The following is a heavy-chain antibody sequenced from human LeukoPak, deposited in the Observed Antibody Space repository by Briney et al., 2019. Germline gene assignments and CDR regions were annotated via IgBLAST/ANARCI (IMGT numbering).Heavy chain of an antibody. CDR2: ISVSGDST. CDR3: AKVFFMDY. CDR1: GFTFSSFG. D-gene: IGHD2-8*01. J-gene: IGHJ4*02. Sequence: GGSLRLSCAASGFTFSSFGMSWVRQAPGEGLEWVSAISVSGDSTNYADSVKGRFTISRDNSKNTLYLQMNSLRAEDTAVYYCAKVFFMDYWGQGTLVTVSS. V-gene: IGHV3-23*01.